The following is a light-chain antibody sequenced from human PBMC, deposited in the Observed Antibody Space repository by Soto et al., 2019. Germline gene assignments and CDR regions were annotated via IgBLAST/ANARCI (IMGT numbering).Light chain of an antibody. CDR2: GAS. Sequence: DIQMTQSPSALSASVGDRVTISCRASQSISKYLNWYQQKPGTAPRLLIYGASSVKTGVPPRFSGSVSGRDFTLNISSLRPEDSATYLCEQSSDAPPWKFCQGNKLENK. V-gene: IGKV1-39*01. CDR1: QSISKY. J-gene: IGKJ1*01. CDR3: EQSSDAPPWK.